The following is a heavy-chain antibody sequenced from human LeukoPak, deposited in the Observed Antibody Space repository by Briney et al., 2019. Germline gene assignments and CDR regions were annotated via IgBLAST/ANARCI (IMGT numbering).Heavy chain of an antibody. Sequence: TGGSLRLSCAASEFTFSSYAMSWVRQAPGRGLEWVSAFSGSGGNTYYADSVKGRFTISRDNAKNSLYLQMNSLRDEDTAVYYCARGLAYCGGNCYRALDYWGQGIQVTVSS. CDR3: ARGLAYCGGNCYRALDY. J-gene: IGHJ4*02. V-gene: IGHV3-23*01. CDR1: EFTFSSYA. D-gene: IGHD2-21*02. CDR2: FSGSGGNT.